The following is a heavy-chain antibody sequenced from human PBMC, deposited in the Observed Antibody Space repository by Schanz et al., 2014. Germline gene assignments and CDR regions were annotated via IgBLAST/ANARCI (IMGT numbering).Heavy chain of an antibody. CDR3: TSPGSPDXXXXXX. CDR2: INPDNGDT. D-gene: IGHD3-10*01. Sequence: QVRLEQSAAEVKKPGASVKVSCTSYGHTFTAYYVNWVRQAPGQGLEWMGWINPDNGDTKYAPKFQGRVPMTSXXXXXTAYMEXXXXXXXXXXXYYCTSPGSPDXXXXXXWG. CDR1: GHTFTAYY. V-gene: IGHV1-2*02. J-gene: IGHJ1*01.